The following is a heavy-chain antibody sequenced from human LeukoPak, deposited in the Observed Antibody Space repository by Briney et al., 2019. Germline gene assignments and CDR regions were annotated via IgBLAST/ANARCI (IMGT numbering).Heavy chain of an antibody. CDR1: GFTFSSYG. Sequence: PGGSLRLSCAASGFTFSSYGMHWVRQAPGKGLEWVAVISYDGSNKYYADSVKGRFTISRDNSKNTLYLQMNSLRAEDTAVYYCAKSYYDSSIIDYWGQGTLVTVSS. D-gene: IGHD3-22*01. V-gene: IGHV3-30*18. CDR3: AKSYYDSSIIDY. J-gene: IGHJ4*02. CDR2: ISYDGSNK.